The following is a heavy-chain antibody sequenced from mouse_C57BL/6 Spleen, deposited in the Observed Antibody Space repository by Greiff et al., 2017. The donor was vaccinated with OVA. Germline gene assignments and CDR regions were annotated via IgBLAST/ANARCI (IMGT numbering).Heavy chain of an antibody. D-gene: IGHD2-13*01. Sequence: EVKVVESGGGLVQPGGSLKLSCAASGFTFSDYGMAWVRPAPRKGPEWVAFISNLAYSIYYADTVTGRFTISRENAKNTLYLEMSSLRSEDTAMYYCAREDDFAWFAYWGQGTLVTVSA. J-gene: IGHJ3*01. V-gene: IGHV5-15*01. CDR3: AREDDFAWFAY. CDR1: GFTFSDYG. CDR2: ISNLAYSI.